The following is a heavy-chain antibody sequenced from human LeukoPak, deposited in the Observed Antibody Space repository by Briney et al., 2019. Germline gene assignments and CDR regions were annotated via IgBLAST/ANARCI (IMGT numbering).Heavy chain of an antibody. V-gene: IGHV1-2*02. Sequence: ASLKVSCKASGYTVTRSYMHCVRQAPGQRLEWMGSINPNSGATNYPRKFQGRITMTSDTSISTSFMELSRLTADDTAVYYCARASRGTRPYDYYGRGPRITVTA. CDR2: INPNSGAT. CDR1: GYTVTRSY. J-gene: IGHJ4*02. CDR3: ARASRGTRPYDY.